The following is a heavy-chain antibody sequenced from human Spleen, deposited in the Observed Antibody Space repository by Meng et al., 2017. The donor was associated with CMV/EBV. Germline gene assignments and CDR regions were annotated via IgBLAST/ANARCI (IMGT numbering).Heavy chain of an antibody. D-gene: IGHD2-2*02. J-gene: IGHJ5*02. CDR3: ARVIHIVVVPAAIAYNWFDP. V-gene: IGHV1-69*05. CDR2: IIPIFGTA. Sequence: SVKVSCKASGGTFSSYAISWVRQAPGQGLEWMGGIIPIFGTANYAQKFQGRVTITTDESTSTAYMELSSLRSEDTAVYYCARVIHIVVVPAAIAYNWFDPWGQGTLVTVSS. CDR1: GGTFSSYA.